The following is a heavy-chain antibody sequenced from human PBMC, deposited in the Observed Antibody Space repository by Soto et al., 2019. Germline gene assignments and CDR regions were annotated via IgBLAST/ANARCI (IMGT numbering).Heavy chain of an antibody. D-gene: IGHD1-1*01. V-gene: IGHV1-18*01. CDR1: GYTFAIYG. Sequence: QVQLVQSGAEMRKPGASVKVSRKASGYTFAIYGVNWVRQAPGQGLEWMGWIGAYNGDTNYAQTLQGRVTMTTDTSTSTAYMELRSLRSDDTAVYYCARGTGTTSEGSLFDYWGQGTLVTVSS. J-gene: IGHJ4*02. CDR2: IGAYNGDT. CDR3: ARGTGTTSEGSLFDY.